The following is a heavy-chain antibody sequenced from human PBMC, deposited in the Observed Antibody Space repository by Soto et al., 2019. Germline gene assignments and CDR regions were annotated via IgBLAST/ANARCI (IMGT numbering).Heavy chain of an antibody. D-gene: IGHD3-10*01. CDR2: IYSNGKT. J-gene: IGHJ5*02. CDR3: ARDGSSCGSGSPRSNWFDP. Sequence: SETLSLTCTVSGGSISGHYWNWFRQPPGKGLEWIGYIYSNGKTNYNRSLKSRVTTSVDTSKNQFSLRLSSVTAADTAVFYCARDGSSCGSGSPRSNWFDPWGQGSLVTVSS. CDR1: GGSISGHY. V-gene: IGHV4-59*11.